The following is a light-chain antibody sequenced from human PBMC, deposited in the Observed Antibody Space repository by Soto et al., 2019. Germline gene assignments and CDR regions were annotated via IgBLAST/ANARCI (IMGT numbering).Light chain of an antibody. CDR2: AVS. Sequence: DSQMTQSPSSLSASVEDRVTITCQASQDISNFLNWYHQTPGKAPRLLIYAVSSLQPGVASRFSGSGSGTDFSLTINSLQAEDVGTFYCQQYDKQPVTFGGGTKVDIK. CDR3: QQYDKQPVT. J-gene: IGKJ4*01. CDR1: QDISNF. V-gene: IGKV1-33*01.